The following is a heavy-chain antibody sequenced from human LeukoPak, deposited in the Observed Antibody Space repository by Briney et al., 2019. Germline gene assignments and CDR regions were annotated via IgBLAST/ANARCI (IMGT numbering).Heavy chain of an antibody. V-gene: IGHV1-46*01. CDR2: NSPSGSGT. CDR3: ARDNPFKYDYVN. CDR1: GYTFTSYY. J-gene: IGHJ4*02. D-gene: IGHD3-16*01. Sequence: ASVKVSCKASGYTFTSYYLHWVRQAPGQGLEWMGINSPSGSGTTYAQKFQGRVTMTRDTSTSTVYMELSSLRSEDTAVYYCARDNPFKYDYVNWGQGTLVTVSS.